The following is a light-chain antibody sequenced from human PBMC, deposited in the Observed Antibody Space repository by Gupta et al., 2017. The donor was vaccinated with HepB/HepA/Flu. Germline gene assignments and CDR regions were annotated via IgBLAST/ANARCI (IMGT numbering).Light chain of an antibody. J-gene: IGKJ1*01. CDR1: QSISSW. CDR2: KAS. V-gene: IGKV1-5*03. Sequence: DIQMTQSPSTLSASVGDRVTITCRASQSISSWLAWYQQKPGKAPKLLIYKASSLESGVPSRFSGSGSGTEFTLTISSLQPDDFATYYCQQYSSLRTFGQGTKVEI. CDR3: QQYSSLRT.